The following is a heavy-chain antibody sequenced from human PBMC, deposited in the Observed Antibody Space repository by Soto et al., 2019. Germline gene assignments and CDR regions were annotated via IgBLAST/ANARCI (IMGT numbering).Heavy chain of an antibody. CDR3: VRDNSGFDY. D-gene: IGHD6-13*01. V-gene: IGHV1-8*01. J-gene: IGHJ4*02. CDR2: INPNTGYT. Sequence: GASVKVSCKASGYTFTSYDINWVRQATGQGLEWMGWINPNTGYTDYAQKFQGRVTMTSDTSTTTVYMELSSLTADDRAVYYCVRDNSGFDYWGQGTVVTVSS. CDR1: GYTFTSYD.